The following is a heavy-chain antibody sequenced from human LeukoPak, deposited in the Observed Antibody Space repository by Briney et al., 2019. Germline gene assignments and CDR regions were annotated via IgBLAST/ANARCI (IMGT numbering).Heavy chain of an antibody. Sequence: GGSLRLSCAASGFTFSIYSMNWVRQAPGKGLEWVSYISSSSSTIYYADSVKGRFTISRDNAKNSLYLQMDSLRDEDTAVFYCARDPLAAAGSIHYNWFDPWGQGTLVTVSS. V-gene: IGHV3-48*02. CDR2: ISSSSSTI. J-gene: IGHJ5*02. CDR1: GFTFSIYS. D-gene: IGHD6-25*01. CDR3: ARDPLAAAGSIHYNWFDP.